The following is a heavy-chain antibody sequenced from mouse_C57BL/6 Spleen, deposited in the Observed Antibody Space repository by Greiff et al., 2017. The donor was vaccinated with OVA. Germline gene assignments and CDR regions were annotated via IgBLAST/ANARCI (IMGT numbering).Heavy chain of an antibody. J-gene: IGHJ1*03. D-gene: IGHD2-1*01. CDR2: ISDGGSYT. V-gene: IGHV5-4*01. CDR3: ARDRGNYIRGYFDV. Sequence: DVMLVESGGGLVKPGGSLKLSCAASGFTFSSYAMSWVRQTPEKRLEWVATISDGGSYTYYPDNVKGRFTISRDNAKNNLYLQMSHLKSEDTAMYYCARDRGNYIRGYFDVWGTGTTVTVSS. CDR1: GFTFSSYA.